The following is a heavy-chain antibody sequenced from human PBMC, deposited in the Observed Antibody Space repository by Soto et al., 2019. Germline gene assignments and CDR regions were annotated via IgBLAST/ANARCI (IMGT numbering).Heavy chain of an antibody. CDR2: LRSKANSYAT. CDR3: TASGSDTFVDY. J-gene: IGHJ4*02. Sequence: LRLSCAASGFTFSDSAMHWVRQASGKGLEWVGRLRSKANSYATVYAASVKGRFTISRDDSKNTAYLQMNSLKTEDTAVYYCTASGSDTFVDYWGQGTLVTVSS. D-gene: IGHD5-12*01. CDR1: GFTFSDSA. V-gene: IGHV3-73*01.